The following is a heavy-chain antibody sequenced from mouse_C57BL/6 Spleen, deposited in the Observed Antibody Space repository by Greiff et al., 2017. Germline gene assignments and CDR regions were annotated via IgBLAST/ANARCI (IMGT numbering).Heavy chain of an antibody. J-gene: IGHJ4*01. CDR3: ARRWLDAMDY. CDR1: GYAFSSYW. CDR2: IYPGDGDT. D-gene: IGHD2-3*01. Sequence: VKLVESGAELVKPGASVKISCKASGYAFSSYWMNWVKQRPGKGLEWIGQIYPGDGDTNYNGKFKGKATLTADKSSSTAYMQLSSLTSEDSAVYFCARRWLDAMDYWGQGTSVTVSS. V-gene: IGHV1-80*01.